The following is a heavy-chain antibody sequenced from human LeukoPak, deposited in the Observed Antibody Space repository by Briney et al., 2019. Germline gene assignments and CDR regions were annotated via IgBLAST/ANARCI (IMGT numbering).Heavy chain of an antibody. V-gene: IGHV3-21*01. J-gene: IGHJ4*02. CDR1: GFTFSSYS. D-gene: IGHD2-2*01. Sequence: GGSLRLSCAASGFTFSSYSMNWVRQAPGKGLEWVSSISSSSSYIYYADSVKGRFTISRDNAKNSLYLQMNSLRAEDTAVYYCARSPSVDCSSTSCYLFDYWGQRTLVTVSS. CDR3: ARSPSVDCSSTSCYLFDY. CDR2: ISSSSSYI.